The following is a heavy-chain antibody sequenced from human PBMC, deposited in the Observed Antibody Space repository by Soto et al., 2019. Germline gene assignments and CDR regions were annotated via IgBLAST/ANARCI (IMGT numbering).Heavy chain of an antibody. V-gene: IGHV3-21*01. Sequence: AVSGFXFSRYSMNWVRQAPGKGLEWVSSIGTSGSYIYDTDSVKGRFTISRDNTKDSLYLQMNSLRAEDTAIYYCARGSAFIGLDYWGQGTPVTVSS. J-gene: IGHJ4*02. D-gene: IGHD1-26*01. CDR2: IGTSGSYI. CDR1: GFXFSRYS. CDR3: ARGSAFIGLDY.